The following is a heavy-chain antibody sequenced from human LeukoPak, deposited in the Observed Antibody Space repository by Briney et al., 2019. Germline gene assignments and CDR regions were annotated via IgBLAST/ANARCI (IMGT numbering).Heavy chain of an antibody. CDR3: ARDPAGGAYDL. J-gene: IGHJ3*01. CDR2: ISSSSSYT. CDR1: GFTFSDYY. Sequence: GGSLRLSCAASGFTFSDYYMSWIRQAPGKGLEWVSYISSSSSYTNYADSVKGRFTISRDNAKNSLYLQMNSLRAEDTAVYYCARDPAGGAYDLWGHGTMVTVSS. V-gene: IGHV3-11*05.